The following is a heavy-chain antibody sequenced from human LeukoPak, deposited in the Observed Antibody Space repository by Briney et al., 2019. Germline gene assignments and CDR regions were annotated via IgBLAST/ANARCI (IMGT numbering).Heavy chain of an antibody. CDR2: IYTSGST. CDR3: ARSMVRGVKEAWFDP. J-gene: IGHJ5*02. CDR1: SGSISSGSYY. D-gene: IGHD3-10*01. V-gene: IGHV4-61*02. Sequence: SETLSLTCTVSSGSISSGSYYWSWIRQPAGKGLEWIGRIYTSGSTNYNPSLKSRVTISVDTSKNQFSLKLSSVTAADTAVYYCARSMVRGVKEAWFDPWGQGTLVTVSS.